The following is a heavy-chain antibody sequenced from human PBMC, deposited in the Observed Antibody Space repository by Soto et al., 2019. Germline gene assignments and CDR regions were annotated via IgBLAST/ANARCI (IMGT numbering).Heavy chain of an antibody. CDR3: ARESSLKITSKKNDY. Sequence: EVQLVESGGGLVQPGGSLRLSCAASGFTFSSSSMNWVRQAPGKGLEWVSYISSSGSTIYYADSVKGRFTISRDNAKNSLYLQMNSLRAEDTAVYYCARESSLKITSKKNDYWGQGTLVTVSS. CDR1: GFTFSSSS. J-gene: IGHJ4*02. V-gene: IGHV3-48*04. D-gene: IGHD1-20*01. CDR2: ISSSGSTI.